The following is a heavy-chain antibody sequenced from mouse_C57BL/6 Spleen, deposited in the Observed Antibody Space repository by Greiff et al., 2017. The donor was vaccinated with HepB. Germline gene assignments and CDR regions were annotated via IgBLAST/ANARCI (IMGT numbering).Heavy chain of an antibody. CDR3: ARSSYYSNYFDY. J-gene: IGHJ2*01. CDR1: GYTFTSYT. V-gene: IGHV1-4*01. D-gene: IGHD2-5*01. CDR2: INPSSGYT. Sequence: VKLMESGAELARPGASVKMSCKASGYTFTSYTMHWVKQRPGQGLEWIGYINPSSGYTKYNQKFKDKATLTAAKSSSTAYMQLSSLTSEDSAVYYCARSSYYSNYFDYWGQGTTLTVSS.